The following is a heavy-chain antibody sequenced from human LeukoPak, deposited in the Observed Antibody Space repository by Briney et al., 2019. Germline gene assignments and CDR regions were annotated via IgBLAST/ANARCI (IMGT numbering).Heavy chain of an antibody. CDR2: ITSDSSYI. Sequence: GGSLRLSCAASGFTFSSYSMNWVRQAPGKGLEWVSSITSDSSYIYYADSVKGRFTISRDNAKNSLYLQMNSLRAEDTAVYYCAELGITMIGGVWGKGTTVTISS. V-gene: IGHV3-21*01. J-gene: IGHJ6*04. D-gene: IGHD3-10*02. CDR1: GFTFSSYS. CDR3: AELGITMIGGV.